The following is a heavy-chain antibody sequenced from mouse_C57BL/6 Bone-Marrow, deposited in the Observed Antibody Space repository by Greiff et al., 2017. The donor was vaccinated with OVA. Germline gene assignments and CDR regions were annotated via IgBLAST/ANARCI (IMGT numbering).Heavy chain of an antibody. CDR2: ISDGGSYT. Sequence: EVMLVESGGGLVKPGGSLKLSCAASGFTFSSYAMSWVRQTPEKRLEWVATISDGGSYTYYPDTVKGRFTISRDNAKNNLYLQMSHLKSEDTAMYYCARVPITTVDAYWGQGTLVTVSA. D-gene: IGHD1-1*01. J-gene: IGHJ3*01. V-gene: IGHV5-4*03. CDR1: GFTFSSYA. CDR3: ARVPITTVDAY.